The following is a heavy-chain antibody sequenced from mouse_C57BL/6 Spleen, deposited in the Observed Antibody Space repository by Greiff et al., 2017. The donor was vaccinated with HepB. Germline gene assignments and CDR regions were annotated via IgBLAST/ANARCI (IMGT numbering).Heavy chain of an antibody. Sequence: VQLKESGGGLVKPGGSLKLSCAASGFTFSSYAMSWVRQTPETRLEWVATISDGGSYTYYPDNVKGRFTISRDNAKNNLYLQMIHLKSEDTAMYYGARDKETAQVFDYWGQGTTLTVSS. CDR1: GFTFSSYA. V-gene: IGHV5-4*01. CDR2: ISDGGSYT. J-gene: IGHJ2*01. D-gene: IGHD3-2*02. CDR3: ARDKETAQVFDY.